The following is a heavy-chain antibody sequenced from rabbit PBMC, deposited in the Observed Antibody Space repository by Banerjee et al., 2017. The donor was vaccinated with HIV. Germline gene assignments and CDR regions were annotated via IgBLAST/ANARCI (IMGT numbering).Heavy chain of an antibody. CDR2: IYTGSSGST. CDR1: GFDLSSYYY. Sequence: QSLEKSGGDLVKPGASLTLTCTASGFDLSSYYYMYWVRQAPGKGLEWIACIYTGSSGSTYYASWAKGRFTISKPSSTTVTLQMTSLTAADTATYFCARDLAGVIGWNFNLWGPGTLVTVS. V-gene: IGHV1S40*01. D-gene: IGHD4-1*01. J-gene: IGHJ4*01. CDR3: ARDLAGVIGWNFNL.